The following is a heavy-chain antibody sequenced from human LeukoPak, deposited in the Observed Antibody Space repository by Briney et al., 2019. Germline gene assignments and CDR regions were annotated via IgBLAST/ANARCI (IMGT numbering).Heavy chain of an antibody. J-gene: IGHJ6*02. CDR2: INPNSGGT. Sequence: GASVKVSFKASGYTFTGYYMHWVRQAPGQGLEWMGWINPNSGGTNYAQKFQGWVTMTRDTSISTAYMELSRLRSDDTAVYYCARDREYSSSYYYGMDVWGQGTAVTVSS. CDR1: GYTFTGYY. CDR3: ARDREYSSSYYYGMDV. V-gene: IGHV1-2*04. D-gene: IGHD6-6*01.